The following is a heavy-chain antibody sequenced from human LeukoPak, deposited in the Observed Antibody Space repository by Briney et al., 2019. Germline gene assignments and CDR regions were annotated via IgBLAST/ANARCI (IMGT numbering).Heavy chain of an antibody. CDR3: ARGSQSLGYCSGGSCRAKIFDY. Sequence: SETLSLTCTVSGGSISSSNYYWGWIRQPPGKGLEWIGSISYSGSTYYNPSLKSRVTISVDTSKNQFSLKLSSVTAADTAVYYCARGSQSLGYCSGGSCRAKIFDYWGQGTLVTVSS. V-gene: IGHV4-39*01. CDR2: ISYSGST. J-gene: IGHJ4*02. D-gene: IGHD2-15*01. CDR1: GGSISSSNYY.